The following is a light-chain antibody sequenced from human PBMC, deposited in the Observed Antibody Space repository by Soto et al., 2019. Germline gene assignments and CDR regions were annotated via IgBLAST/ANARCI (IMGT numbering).Light chain of an antibody. J-gene: IGKJ3*01. V-gene: IGKV1-12*01. CDR1: QGLSRW. Sequence: DIQMTQLPSSMSASVGDRVTITCRASQGLSRWLAWYHQKPGKAPNLPIYSASTLHSGVPSRFSGSGCGTDFTLTLSSLPAEDFGTYYCQQANSFPLTVGPGSKVDMK. CDR2: SAS. CDR3: QQANSFPLT.